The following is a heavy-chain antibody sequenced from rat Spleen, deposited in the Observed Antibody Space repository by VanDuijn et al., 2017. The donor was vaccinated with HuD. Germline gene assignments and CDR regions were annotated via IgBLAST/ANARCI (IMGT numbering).Heavy chain of an antibody. V-gene: IGHV5-7*01. J-gene: IGHJ2*01. Sequence: EVQLVESGGGLVQPGRSLKLSCAASGFTFSDYNMAWVRQAPKKGLEWVATISYDGSSTYYRDSVKGRFTISRDNAKSTLYLQMDSLRSEDTATYYCARPLRDWGQGVMVTVSS. CDR3: ARPLRD. CDR1: GFTFSDYN. D-gene: IGHD1-11*01. CDR2: ISYDGSST.